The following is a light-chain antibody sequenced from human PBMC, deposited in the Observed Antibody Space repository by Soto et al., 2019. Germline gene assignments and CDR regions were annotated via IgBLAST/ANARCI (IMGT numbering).Light chain of an antibody. CDR2: DAS. V-gene: IGKV3-11*01. J-gene: IGKJ1*01. Sequence: EVVMTQSPANVPASLGGRATLCCGASQSVGRNLAWYQQKPGQPPRRLIYDASNRATGIPARFRGSWSGTDFTRTISSLEPEEFAGYYWQQRSNWPPWTFGQGTEVDI. CDR3: QQRSNWPPWT. CDR1: QSVGRN.